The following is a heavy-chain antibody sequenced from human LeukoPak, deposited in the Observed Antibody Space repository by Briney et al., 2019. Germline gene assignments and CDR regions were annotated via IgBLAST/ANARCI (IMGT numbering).Heavy chain of an antibody. J-gene: IGHJ5*02. D-gene: IGHD1-1*01. V-gene: IGHV3-30*03. CDR1: GFTVSSNY. CDR2: VSFDGSNE. Sequence: GGSLRLSCAASGFTVSSNYMSWVRQAPGKGLEWVAVVSFDGSNEKYADSVRGRFTISRDNSKKMLYLQMNSLSREDTAVYYCVRGVGYTLLSWGQGTLVTVSS. CDR3: VRGVGYTLLS.